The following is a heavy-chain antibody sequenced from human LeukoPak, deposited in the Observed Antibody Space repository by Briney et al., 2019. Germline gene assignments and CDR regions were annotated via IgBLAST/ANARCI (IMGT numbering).Heavy chain of an antibody. CDR3: ARLPSHKISRGYYYGMDV. J-gene: IGHJ6*02. Sequence: GESLKISCKGSGYSFTSYWIGWVRQMPGKGLEWMGIIYPGDSDTSYSPSFQAQVPISADKSISTAYLQWRNLKASDPAMYYWARLPSHKISRGYYYGMDVWGQGTTVTVSS. CDR1: GYSFTSYW. V-gene: IGHV5-51*01. CDR2: IYPGDSDT. D-gene: IGHD2-15*01.